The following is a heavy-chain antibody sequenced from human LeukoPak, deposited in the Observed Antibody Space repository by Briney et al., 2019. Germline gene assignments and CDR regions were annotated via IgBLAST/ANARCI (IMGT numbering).Heavy chain of an antibody. J-gene: IGHJ4*02. V-gene: IGHV3-23*01. CDR2: ISGSDGNT. Sequence: PGGSLRLSCAASGFTFSSYAMSWVRQAPGKGLERVSGISGSDGNTYYADSVKDRFTISRDNSKNTLYLQMNSLRAEDTAVYYCAKGDRGTMVQGVYFDYWGQGTLVTVSS. CDR1: GFTFSSYA. D-gene: IGHD3-10*01. CDR3: AKGDRGTMVQGVYFDY.